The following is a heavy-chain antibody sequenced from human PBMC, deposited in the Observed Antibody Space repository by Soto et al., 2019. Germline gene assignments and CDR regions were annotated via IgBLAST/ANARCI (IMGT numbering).Heavy chain of an antibody. CDR2: ISSSGSTI. J-gene: IGHJ5*02. V-gene: IGHV3-48*03. Sequence: GGSLSLSGTASGFTFSSYETNWVRQAPGKGLEWVSYISSSGSTIYYADSVKGRFTISRDNAKNSLYLQMNSLRAEDTAVYYCARYAWFDPWGQGTLVTVSS. CDR3: ARYAWFDP. CDR1: GFTFSSYE. D-gene: IGHD2-2*01.